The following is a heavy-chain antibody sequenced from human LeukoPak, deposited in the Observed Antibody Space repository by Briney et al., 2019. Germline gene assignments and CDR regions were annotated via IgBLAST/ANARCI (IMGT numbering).Heavy chain of an antibody. CDR2: INHSGGT. Sequence: SETLSLTCAVYGGSFSGFYWSWIRQPPGKGLEWIGDINHSGGTNYIPSLKSRVTISVDTSKKQFSLKLTSVTAADTAVYYCAELGITMIGGVWGKGTTVTISS. D-gene: IGHD3-10*02. CDR1: GGSFSGFY. CDR3: AELGITMIGGV. V-gene: IGHV4-34*01. J-gene: IGHJ6*04.